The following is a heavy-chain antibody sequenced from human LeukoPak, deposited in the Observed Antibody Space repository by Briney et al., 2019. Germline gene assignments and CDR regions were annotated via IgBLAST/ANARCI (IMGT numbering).Heavy chain of an antibody. CDR1: GYTFTCYD. CDR2: MNPNSGNT. V-gene: IGHV1-8*01. J-gene: IGHJ4*02. D-gene: IGHD5-12*01. Sequence: ASVKVSCKASGYTFTCYDINWVRQATGQGLEWMGWMNPNSGNTGYAQKFQGRVTMTRNTSISTAYMELSSLRSEDTAVYYCASLINPRGYSGYDPVDYWGQGTLVTVSS. CDR3: ASLINPRGYSGYDPVDY.